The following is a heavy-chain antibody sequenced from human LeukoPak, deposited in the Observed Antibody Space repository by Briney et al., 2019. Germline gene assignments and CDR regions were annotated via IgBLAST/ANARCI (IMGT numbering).Heavy chain of an antibody. CDR3: ARGYYYDSSGLAPPFDY. V-gene: IGHV1-2*02. D-gene: IGHD3-22*01. Sequence: ASVKVSCKASGYTFTGYYMHWVRQAPGQGLEWMGWINPNSGATNYAQKFQGRVTMTRDTSISTAYMELSRLRSDDTAVYYCARGYYYDSSGLAPPFDYWGQGTLVTVSS. J-gene: IGHJ4*02. CDR1: GYTFTGYY. CDR2: INPNSGAT.